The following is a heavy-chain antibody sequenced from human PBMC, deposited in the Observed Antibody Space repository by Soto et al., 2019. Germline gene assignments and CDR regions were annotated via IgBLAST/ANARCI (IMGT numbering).Heavy chain of an antibody. CDR3: AKDATYSSGRYPAPYEAFDI. V-gene: IGHV3-23*01. J-gene: IGHJ3*02. D-gene: IGHD6-19*01. Sequence: GGSLRLSCAASGFTFSSYAMSWVRQAPGKGLEWVSAISGSGGSTYYADSVKGRFTISRDNSKNTLYLQMNSLRAEDTAVYYCAKDATYSSGRYPAPYEAFDIWGQGTMVTVSS. CDR2: ISGSGGST. CDR1: GFTFSSYA.